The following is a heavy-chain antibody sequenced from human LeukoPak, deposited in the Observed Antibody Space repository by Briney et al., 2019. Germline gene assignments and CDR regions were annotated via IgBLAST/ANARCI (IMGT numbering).Heavy chain of an antibody. CDR2: INWNGGST. CDR3: PIVLHLVATLDL. D-gene: IGHD5-12*01. CDR1: GFTLDDYG. Sequence: GGSLRLSCAASGFTLDDYGMSWVRHAAGKGLEWVSGINWNGGSTVYADSVKGRFTISRDKAKNCLYMQMNRLRAEDTAMYYCPIVLHLVATLDLSGPGTLVTVSS. J-gene: IGHJ4*02. V-gene: IGHV3-20*04.